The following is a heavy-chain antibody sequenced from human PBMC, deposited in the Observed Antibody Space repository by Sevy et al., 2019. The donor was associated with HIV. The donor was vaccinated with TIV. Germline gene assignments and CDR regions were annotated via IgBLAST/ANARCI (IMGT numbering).Heavy chain of an antibody. D-gene: IGHD3-16*02. J-gene: IGHJ6*02. CDR2: VSSDESNK. CDR1: GVTFINYG. CDR3: ARDAQRLPLGELSRIPSARGGMDV. Sequence: GGSLRLSCAASGVTFINYGMYWVRQPPGKGLEWVAFVSSDESNKYYVESVKGRFTISRDNSKNTLYLQMNSLRPEDRAVYYCARDAQRLPLGELSRIPSARGGMDVWGQGTAVTVSS. V-gene: IGHV3-33*07.